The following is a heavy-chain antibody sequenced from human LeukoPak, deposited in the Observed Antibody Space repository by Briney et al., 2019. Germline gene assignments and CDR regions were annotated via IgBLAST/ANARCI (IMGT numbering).Heavy chain of an antibody. Sequence: PGGSLRLSCAASGFTFSSYSMNWVRQAPGKGLEWVSSISSSSSYIYYADSVKGRFTISRDNAKNSLYLQMNSLRAEDTAVYYCARAGGYYDFRPLSRPNDYWGQGTLVTVSS. V-gene: IGHV3-21*01. CDR3: ARAGGYYDFRPLSRPNDY. J-gene: IGHJ4*02. CDR1: GFTFSSYS. D-gene: IGHD3-3*01. CDR2: ISSSSSYI.